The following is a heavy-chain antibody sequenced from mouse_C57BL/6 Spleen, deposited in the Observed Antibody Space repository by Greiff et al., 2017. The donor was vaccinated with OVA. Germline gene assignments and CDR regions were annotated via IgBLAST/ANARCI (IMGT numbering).Heavy chain of an antibody. V-gene: IGHV14-4*01. CDR3: TPTMVPYWYFDV. CDR1: GFNIKDDY. Sequence: VQLQQSGAELVRPGASVKLSCTASGFNIKDDYMHWVKQRPEQGLEWIGWIDPENGDTEYASKFQGKATITADTSSNTAYLQLSSLTSEDTAVYYCTPTMVPYWYFDVWGTGTTVTVSS. D-gene: IGHD2-9*01. J-gene: IGHJ1*03. CDR2: IDPENGDT.